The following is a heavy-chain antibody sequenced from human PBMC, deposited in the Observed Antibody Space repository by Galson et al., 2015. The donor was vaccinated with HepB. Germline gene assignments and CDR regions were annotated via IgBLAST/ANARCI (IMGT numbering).Heavy chain of an antibody. CDR1: GGSISTYF. J-gene: IGHJ4*02. CDR3: ARGSTRFDY. CDR2: IYTTGSSRSA. Sequence: LTCTVSGGSISTYFWTWIRQPAGKGLEWIGRIYTTGSSRSADYNPSLQSRVTMSLATSKNQFSLKLTSVTAADTAVYYCARGSTRFDYWGQGILVTVSS. D-gene: IGHD2-2*01. V-gene: IGHV4-4*07.